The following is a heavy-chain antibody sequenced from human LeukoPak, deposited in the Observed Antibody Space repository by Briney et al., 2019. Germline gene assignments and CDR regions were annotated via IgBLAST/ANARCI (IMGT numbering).Heavy chain of an antibody. J-gene: IGHJ4*02. V-gene: IGHV1-69*05. CDR2: IIPIFGTA. D-gene: IGHD3-22*01. CDR1: GGTFSSYA. Sequence: SVKVSCKASGGTFSSYAISWVRQAPGQGLEWMGGIIPIFGTANYAQKFQGRVTITTDESTSTAYMELSSLRSEDTAVYYCASGYDSSSYYHYWGQGTLVTVSS. CDR3: ASGYDSSSYYHY.